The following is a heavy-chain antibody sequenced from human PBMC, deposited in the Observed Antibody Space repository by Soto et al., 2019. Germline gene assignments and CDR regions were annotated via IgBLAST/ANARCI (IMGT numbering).Heavy chain of an antibody. CDR3: ARFRPFCQLLYRPCWFDP. Sequence: ASETLSLTCAVYGGSFSGYYWSWIRQPPGKGLEWIGEINHSGSTNYNPSLKSRVTISVDTSKNQFSLKLSSVTAADTAVYYCARFRPFCQLLYRPCWFDPWGQGTLVTVSS. D-gene: IGHD2-2*02. CDR2: INHSGST. CDR1: GGSFSGYY. J-gene: IGHJ5*02. V-gene: IGHV4-34*01.